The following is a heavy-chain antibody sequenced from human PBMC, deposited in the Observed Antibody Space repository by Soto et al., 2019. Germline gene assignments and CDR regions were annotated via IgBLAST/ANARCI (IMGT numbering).Heavy chain of an antibody. V-gene: IGHV1-24*01. D-gene: IGHD6-13*01. CDR2: FDPEDGET. CDR1: GYTLTELS. CDR3: ATAPIAAAGPGGYYYYGMDV. Sequence: ASVKVSSKVSGYTLTELSMHWVRQAPGKGLEWMGGFDPEDGETIYAQKFQGRVTMTEDTSTDTAYMELSSLRSEDTAVYYCATAPIAAAGPGGYYYYGMDVWGQGTTVTVSS. J-gene: IGHJ6*02.